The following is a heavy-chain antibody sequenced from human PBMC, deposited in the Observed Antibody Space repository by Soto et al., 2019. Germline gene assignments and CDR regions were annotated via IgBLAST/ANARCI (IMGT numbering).Heavy chain of an antibody. J-gene: IGHJ6*02. D-gene: IGHD2-2*01. CDR3: ARAVRVPAAYTRGYGMDV. Sequence: QVQLQESGPGLVKPSQTLSLTCTVSGGSISSGGYYWSWIRQHPGKCLEWIGYIYYSGSTYYNPSRKSRVTISVDTSKNQFDLKMITVTAADTAVYYCARAVRVPAAYTRGYGMDVWGQGTTFTVSS. V-gene: IGHV4-31*03. CDR1: GGSISSGGYY. CDR2: IYYSGST.